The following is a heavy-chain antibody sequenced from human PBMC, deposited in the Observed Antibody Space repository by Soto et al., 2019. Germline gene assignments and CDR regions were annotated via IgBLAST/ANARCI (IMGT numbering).Heavy chain of an antibody. V-gene: IGHV4-59*01. CDR3: ARAGDYDILTGYYTINWFDP. CDR2: IYYSGST. Sequence: QVQLQESGPGLVKPSETLSLTCTVSGGSISSYYWSWIRQPPGKGLEWIGYIYYSGSTNYNPSLKRRVTRSVDTSKNQFSLKLSSVTAADTAVYYCARAGDYDILTGYYTINWFDPWGQGTLVTVSS. D-gene: IGHD3-9*01. CDR1: GGSISSYY. J-gene: IGHJ5*02.